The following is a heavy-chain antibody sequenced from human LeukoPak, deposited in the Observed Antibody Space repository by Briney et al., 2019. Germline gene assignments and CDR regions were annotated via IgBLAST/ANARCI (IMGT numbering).Heavy chain of an antibody. CDR1: GGTFSSYA. J-gene: IGHJ3*02. Sequence: SVKVSCKASGGTFSSYAISWVRQAPGQGLEWMGGIIPMFGTANYAQKFQGRVTITADESTSTAYMELSSLRSEDTAVYYCARVCSGGSCYLRDAFDIWGQGTMVTVSS. CDR2: IIPMFGTA. V-gene: IGHV1-69*01. D-gene: IGHD2-15*01. CDR3: ARVCSGGSCYLRDAFDI.